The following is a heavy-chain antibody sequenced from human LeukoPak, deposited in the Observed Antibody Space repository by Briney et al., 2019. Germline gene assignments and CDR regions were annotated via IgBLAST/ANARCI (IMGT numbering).Heavy chain of an antibody. CDR2: ISYSGLT. D-gene: IGHD4-11*01. CDR3: TRRPVTTYSNYGFPDY. J-gene: IGHJ4*02. V-gene: IGHV4-39*01. Sequence: PSETLSLTCTVSGGSISSYYWDWIRQPPGRGLEWIGGISYSGLTHYNPSLESRVTLSVDTSKSQFSLRLTSVTAADTSMYYCTRRPVTTYSNYGFPDYWGRGTLVTVSS. CDR1: GGSISSYY.